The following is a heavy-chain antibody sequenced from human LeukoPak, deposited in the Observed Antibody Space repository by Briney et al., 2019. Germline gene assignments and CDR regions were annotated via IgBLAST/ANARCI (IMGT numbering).Heavy chain of an antibody. J-gene: IGHJ4*02. Sequence: GGSLRLSCAASGFTFSRYSMNWVRQAPGKGLEWVSSISSSSSYIYYADSVKGRFTISRDNAKNSLYLQMNSLRAEDTAVYYCASGGRDTAMVSYWGQGTLVTVSS. CDR2: ISSSSSYI. V-gene: IGHV3-21*01. CDR1: GFTFSRYS. D-gene: IGHD5-18*01. CDR3: ASGGRDTAMVSY.